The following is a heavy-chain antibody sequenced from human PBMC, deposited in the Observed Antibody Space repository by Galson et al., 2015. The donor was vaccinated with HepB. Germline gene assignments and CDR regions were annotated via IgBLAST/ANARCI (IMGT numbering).Heavy chain of an antibody. V-gene: IGHV3-30*04. CDR3: AREAKQYYYGSGSYYSH. CDR2: ISYDGSTK. Sequence: SLRLSCAASGFTFSSYAMHWVRQAPGKGLERVAVISYDGSTKYYADSVKGRFTFSRDNSKNTLYLQMNSLRAEDTAVYYCAREAKQYYYGSGSYYSHWGQGTLVTVSS. CDR1: GFTFSSYA. D-gene: IGHD3-10*01. J-gene: IGHJ4*02.